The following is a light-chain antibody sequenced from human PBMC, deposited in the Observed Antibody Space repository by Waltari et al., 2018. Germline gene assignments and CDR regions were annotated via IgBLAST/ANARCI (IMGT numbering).Light chain of an antibody. CDR3: QQYHSVPRT. Sequence: DIHMTQSPSFLSAPVGDRVTITCQASQDIKQSLNWFHQKPGKAPEVLIFDASNSETGAPSRFSGSGSGTDFTFTISSLQPGDMGTYYCQQYHSVPRTFGGGTTVEIK. J-gene: IGKJ4*01. CDR1: QDIKQS. V-gene: IGKV1-33*01. CDR2: DAS.